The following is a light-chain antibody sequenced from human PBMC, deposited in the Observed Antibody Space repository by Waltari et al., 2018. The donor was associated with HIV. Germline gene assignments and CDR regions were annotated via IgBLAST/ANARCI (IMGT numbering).Light chain of an antibody. CDR2: RNS. V-gene: IGLV1-47*01. Sequence: QSALTQPPSTSGTPGQTVTIPCSGSSSNIGDNYVSWYQQLPGTAPKLLIYRNSQRPSGVRDRFSGSKSGTSASLAISGVQSGDEADYYCASWDDSLKAYIFGTGTKVTVL. J-gene: IGLJ1*01. CDR1: SSNIGDNY. CDR3: ASWDDSLKAYI.